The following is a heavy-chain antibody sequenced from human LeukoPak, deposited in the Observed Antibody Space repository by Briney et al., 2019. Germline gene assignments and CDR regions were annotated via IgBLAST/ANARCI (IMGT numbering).Heavy chain of an antibody. V-gene: IGHV4-59*08. CDR2: VYSSGST. CDR1: GGSISSYY. CDR3: ARHPRSCTGSGTRYSWFDP. D-gene: IGHD2-8*02. Sequence: PSETLSLTCTVSGGSISSYYWSWIRQPPGKGLEWIGYVYSSGSTKYNPSLKSRVTISVDTSKNQISLKLLSVPAADTAMYYCARHPRSCTGSGTRYSWFDPSGQGTLVTVSS. J-gene: IGHJ5*02.